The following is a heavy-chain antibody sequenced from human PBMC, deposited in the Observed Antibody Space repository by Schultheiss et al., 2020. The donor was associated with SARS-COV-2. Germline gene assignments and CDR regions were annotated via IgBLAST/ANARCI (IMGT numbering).Heavy chain of an antibody. Sequence: SETLSLTCTVSGGSISSYYWSWIRQPPGKGLEWIGYIYYSGSTNYNPSLKSRVTISVDTSKNQFSLKLSSVTAADTAVYYCARHDEAGSGWTYWGQGTLVTVSS. D-gene: IGHD6-19*01. J-gene: IGHJ4*02. V-gene: IGHV4-59*08. CDR1: GGSISSYY. CDR3: ARHDEAGSGWTY. CDR2: IYYSGST.